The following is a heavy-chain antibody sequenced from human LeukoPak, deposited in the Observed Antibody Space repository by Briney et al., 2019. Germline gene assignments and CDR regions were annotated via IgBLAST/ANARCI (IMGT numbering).Heavy chain of an antibody. CDR1: GGTFSSYA. CDR2: IIPTFGTA. J-gene: IGHJ3*02. D-gene: IGHD2-8*01. CDR3: ARVEDCTNGVCLSDAFDI. Sequence: SVKVSCKASGGTFSSYAISWVRQAPGQGLEWMGGIIPTFGTANYAQKFQGRVTITADESTSTAYMELSSLRSEDTAVYYCARVEDCTNGVCLSDAFDIWGQGTMVTVSS. V-gene: IGHV1-69*13.